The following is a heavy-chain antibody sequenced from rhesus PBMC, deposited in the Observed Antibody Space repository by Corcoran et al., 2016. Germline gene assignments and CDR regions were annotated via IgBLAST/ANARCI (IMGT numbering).Heavy chain of an antibody. CDR2: ISGRRQNP. J-gene: IGHJ5-1*01. CDR3: ARDPYYGSGNNRFDV. D-gene: IGHD3-28*01. Sequence: QVQLEESGPGLVKASETLSLTCAVSGGSISGYYWNWIRQPLGKGLEWIGDISGRRQNPDYHPSLESRVTISTDTSKKQVSLRLTSVAAADTAMYYCARDPYYGSGNNRFDVWGPGVLVSVSS. V-gene: IGHV4S5*01. CDR1: GGSISGYY.